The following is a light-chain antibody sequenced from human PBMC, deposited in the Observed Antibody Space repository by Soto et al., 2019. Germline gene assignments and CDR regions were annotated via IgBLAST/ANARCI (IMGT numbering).Light chain of an antibody. CDR1: QSISSY. CDR2: AAS. V-gene: IGKV1-39*01. J-gene: IGKJ1*01. CDR3: QQSYSTPT. Sequence: DIQMTQSPSSLSASVGDRVTITCRASQSISSYLNWYQQKPGKAPKLRIYAASSLQSGVPSRFSGSGSGTDFTLTISSLQPEEFATYYCQQSYSTPTFGQGTKVEIK.